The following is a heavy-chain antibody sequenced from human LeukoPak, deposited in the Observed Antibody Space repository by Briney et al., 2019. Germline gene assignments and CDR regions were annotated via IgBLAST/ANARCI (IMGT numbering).Heavy chain of an antibody. Sequence: GGSLRLSCAASGFTFNNAWMNWVRQAPGKGLEWVGRIKSKTDGGTTEYAAPVRGRFTISRDNAKNSLYLQMNSLRAEDTAVYYCAREPGTYIFDYWGQGTLVTVSS. CDR1: GFTFNNAW. J-gene: IGHJ4*02. CDR3: AREPGTYIFDY. D-gene: IGHD1-14*01. V-gene: IGHV3-15*01. CDR2: IKSKTDGGTT.